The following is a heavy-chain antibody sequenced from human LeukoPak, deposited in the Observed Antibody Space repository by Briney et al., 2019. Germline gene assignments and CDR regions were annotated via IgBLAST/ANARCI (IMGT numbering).Heavy chain of an antibody. J-gene: IGHJ4*02. CDR3: ARNPTYDSSGYYSY. Sequence: GSLRLSCAASGFTFSSYWMSCVRQAPGKGLEWVANMNRDGSEKNYVDSIKGRFTISRDNAANSLYLQMNSLRVEDTAVYYCARNPTYDSSGYYSYWGQGTLVTVSS. CDR2: MNRDGSEK. D-gene: IGHD3-22*01. V-gene: IGHV3-7*01. CDR1: GFTFSSYW.